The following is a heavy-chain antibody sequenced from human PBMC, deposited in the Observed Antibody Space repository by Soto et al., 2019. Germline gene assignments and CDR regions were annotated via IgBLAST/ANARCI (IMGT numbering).Heavy chain of an antibody. D-gene: IGHD3-3*01. CDR3: ARNHYDFWSGYYIY. CDR1: GGSISSSSYY. J-gene: IGHJ4*02. CDR2: IYYSGST. Sequence: SETLSLTCTVSGGSISSSSYYWGWIRQPPGKGLEWIGSIYYSGSTYYNPSLKSRVTISVDTSKNQFSLKLSSVTAADTAVYYCARNHYDFWSGYYIYWGQGTLVTVSS. V-gene: IGHV4-39*01.